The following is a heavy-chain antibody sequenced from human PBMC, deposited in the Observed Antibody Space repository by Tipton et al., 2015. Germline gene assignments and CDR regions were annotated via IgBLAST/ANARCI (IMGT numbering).Heavy chain of an antibody. D-gene: IGHD2-15*01. J-gene: IGHJ4*02. CDR1: GYSFTTYW. Sequence: QSGAEVKKPGESLKISCKGSGYSFTTYWIGWVRQMPGKGLEWMGIIYPGDSDTRYSPSFQGQVTISADKSITTAYLQWSSLKASDTAMYYCARSRYCSGGTCYPDYWGQGTLVTVSS. CDR2: IYPGDSDT. V-gene: IGHV5-51*03. CDR3: ARSRYCSGGTCYPDY.